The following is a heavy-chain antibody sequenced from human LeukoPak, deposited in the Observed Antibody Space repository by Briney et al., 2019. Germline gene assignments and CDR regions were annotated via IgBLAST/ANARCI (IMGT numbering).Heavy chain of an antibody. CDR1: GGSISSSSYY. J-gene: IGHJ4*02. CDR2: IYYSGST. CDR3: ARCYYDSSGSHRWDY. V-gene: IGHV4-39*07. Sequence: SETRSLTCTVSGGSISSSSYYWGWIRQPPGKGLEWIGSIYYSGSTYYNPSLKSRVTISVDTSKNQFSLKLSSVTAADTAVYYCARCYYDSSGSHRWDYWGQGTLVTVSS. D-gene: IGHD3-22*01.